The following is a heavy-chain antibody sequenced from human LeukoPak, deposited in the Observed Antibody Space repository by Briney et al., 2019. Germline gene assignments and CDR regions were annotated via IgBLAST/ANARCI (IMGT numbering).Heavy chain of an antibody. CDR3: ARELQGYNWFDP. CDR1: GGSISSYY. Sequence: SETLSLTCTVSGGSISSYYWSWIRQPPGKGPEWIGYIYYSGSTNYNPSLKSRVTISVDTSKNQFSLKLSSVTAADTAVYYCARELQGYNWFDPWGQGTLVTVSS. CDR2: IYYSGST. J-gene: IGHJ5*02. V-gene: IGHV4-59*01.